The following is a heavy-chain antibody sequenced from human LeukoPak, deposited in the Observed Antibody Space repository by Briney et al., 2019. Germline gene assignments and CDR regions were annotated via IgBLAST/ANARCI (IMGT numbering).Heavy chain of an antibody. CDR3: AKGYIGSYFGS. V-gene: IGHV3-33*06. CDR2: IWYDGSKK. CDR1: GFRFGRYG. J-gene: IGHJ4*02. Sequence: GGSLRLSCAGSGFRFGRYGMHWVRLTPGKGLEWVAMIWYDGSKKNYADSVKGRFTMYRDNSQNTVYLEMNSLRVEDTAVYYCAKGYIGSYFGSWGQGTLVTVSS. D-gene: IGHD1-26*01.